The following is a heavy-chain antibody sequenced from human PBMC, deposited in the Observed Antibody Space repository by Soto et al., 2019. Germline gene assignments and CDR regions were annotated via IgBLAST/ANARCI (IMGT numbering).Heavy chain of an antibody. Sequence: ASVKVYCKASGFSFSDYFMHWVRQAPGQGLEWMGIINPSGDSRNYAQKFQGRVTITRDTSTSTVYMDLSSLRYEDTAVYYCARDNSQNYGMDVWGQGTTVTVSS. CDR1: GFSFSDYF. CDR2: INPSGDSR. CDR3: ARDNSQNYGMDV. J-gene: IGHJ6*02. D-gene: IGHD4-4*01. V-gene: IGHV1-46*01.